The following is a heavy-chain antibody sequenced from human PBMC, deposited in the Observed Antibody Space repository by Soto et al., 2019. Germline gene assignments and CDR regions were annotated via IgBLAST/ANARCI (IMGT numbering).Heavy chain of an antibody. Sequence: QVQLQESGPGLVKPSQTLSLTCTVSGGSISSGNYYWSWISKPPGKGLEWTGYIYYSGSTYYKPSLKSRVTIPVNTSKNQFSLKLSSVTAADTAVYYCALTGYYDVDYWGQGTLVTVSS. J-gene: IGHJ4*02. CDR2: IYYSGST. CDR3: ALTGYYDVDY. V-gene: IGHV4-30-4*01. CDR1: GGSISSGNYY. D-gene: IGHD3-9*01.